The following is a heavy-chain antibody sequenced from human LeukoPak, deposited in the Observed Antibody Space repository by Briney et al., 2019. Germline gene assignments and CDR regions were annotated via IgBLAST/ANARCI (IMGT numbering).Heavy chain of an antibody. D-gene: IGHD3-22*01. J-gene: IGHJ4*02. CDR2: ISAYNVNT. V-gene: IGHV1-18*01. CDR1: GYSFTSYG. Sequence: ASVKVSCKASGYSFTSYGISWVRQAPGQGVEWMGWISAYNVNTNYAQKLQGRVTITTDTSTSTAYMELRSLRSADTAVYYCARDLGRDSSGYVLDYWGQGNLVTVSS. CDR3: ARDLGRDSSGYVLDY.